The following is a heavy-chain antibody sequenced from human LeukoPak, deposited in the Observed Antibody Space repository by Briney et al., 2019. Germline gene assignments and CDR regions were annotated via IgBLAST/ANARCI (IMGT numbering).Heavy chain of an antibody. D-gene: IGHD3-3*01. CDR3: ARDRATVFGVVIIVDAFDT. V-gene: IGHV1-2*02. J-gene: IGHJ3*02. CDR2: INPDSGGT. CDR1: GYTFTDYY. Sequence: ASVKVSCKASGYTFTDYYIHWVRQAPGQGLEWMGWINPDSGGTDYAQKFQGRVTMTRDTSISTAYMELSRLRSDDTAVYYCARDRATVFGVVIIVDAFDTWGQGTMVTVSS.